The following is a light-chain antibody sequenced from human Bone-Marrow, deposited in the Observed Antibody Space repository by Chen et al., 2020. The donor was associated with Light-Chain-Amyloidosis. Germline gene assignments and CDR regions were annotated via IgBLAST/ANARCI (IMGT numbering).Light chain of an antibody. V-gene: IGLV2-14*01. CDR3: SSYTITNTLV. Sequence: QSALTQPASVSGSPGQSITISCTGTSSDVGGDNHVSWYQQHPEKAPKLMIYEVTNRPSWVPDRFSGSKSDNTASLTISGLQTEEEADYFCSSYTITNTLVFGSGTRVTVL. CDR2: EVT. CDR1: SSDVGGDNH. J-gene: IGLJ1*01.